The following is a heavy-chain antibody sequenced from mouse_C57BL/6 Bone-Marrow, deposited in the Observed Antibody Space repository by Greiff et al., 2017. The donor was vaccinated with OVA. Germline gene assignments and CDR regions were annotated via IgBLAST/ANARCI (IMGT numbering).Heavy chain of an antibody. CDR1: GYTFTDYN. V-gene: IGHV1-18*01. CDR3: ARNHAYSPFAY. J-gene: IGHJ3*01. Sequence: LVESGASVKIPCKASGYTFTDYNMDWVTQSHGKSLEWIGDINPNNGGTIYNQKFKGKATLTVDKSSSTAYMELRSLTSEDTAVYYCARNHAYSPFAYWGQGTLVTVSA. D-gene: IGHD2-10*01. CDR2: INPNNGGT.